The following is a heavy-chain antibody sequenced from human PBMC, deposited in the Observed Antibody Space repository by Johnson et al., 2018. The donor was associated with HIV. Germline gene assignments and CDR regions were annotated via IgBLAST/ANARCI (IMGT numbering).Heavy chain of an antibody. V-gene: IGHV3-30*02. J-gene: IGHJ3*01. CDR3: AKDGGLWSYSLDV. CDR1: GFTFRTNG. Sequence: VQLVESGGGVVQPGGPLRLSCAASGFTFRTNGMHWVRQAPGKGLEWISFIQYDGTDKSYADSVEGRFTISRDNSKNILYLQMNSLRTENPGLYCCAKDGGLWSYSLDVWGQGTMVSVSS. CDR2: IQYDGTDK. D-gene: IGHD3-10*01.